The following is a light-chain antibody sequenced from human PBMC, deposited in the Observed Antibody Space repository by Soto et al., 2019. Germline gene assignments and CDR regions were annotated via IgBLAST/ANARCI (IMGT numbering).Light chain of an antibody. V-gene: IGLV1-51*01. Sequence: QSVLTQPPSVSAAPGQKVTISCSGSSSNIGNNYVFWYQQLPGTAPKRLIYDNNKRPSGIPDRFSGSKSGTSATLGITGLQTGDEADYYCGAWDGSLGAVVFGGGTKLTVL. CDR2: DNN. J-gene: IGLJ2*01. CDR1: SSNIGNNY. CDR3: GAWDGSLGAVV.